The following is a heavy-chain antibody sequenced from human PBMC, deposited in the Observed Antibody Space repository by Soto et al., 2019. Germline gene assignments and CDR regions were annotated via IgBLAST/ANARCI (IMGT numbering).Heavy chain of an antibody. CDR3: ARGSVGMATIIRYYFDY. D-gene: IGHD5-12*01. Sequence: ASVKVSCKASGYTFTSYGISWVRQAPGQGLEWMGWISAYNGNTNYAQKFQGRVTITADESTSTAYVELSSLRSEDTAVYYCARGSVGMATIIRYYFDYWGQGTLVTVSS. CDR2: ISAYNGNT. V-gene: IGHV1-18*01. CDR1: GYTFTSYG. J-gene: IGHJ4*02.